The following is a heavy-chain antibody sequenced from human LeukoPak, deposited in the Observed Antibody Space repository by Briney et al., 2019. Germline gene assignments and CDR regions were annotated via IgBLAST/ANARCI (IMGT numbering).Heavy chain of an antibody. CDR1: GGSISSGGYS. V-gene: IGHV4-31*03. CDR2: IYYSGST. J-gene: IGHJ3*02. Sequence: PSETLSLTCTVSGGSISSGGYSWSWIRQHPGKGLEWIGYIYYSGSTYYNPSLKSRVTISVDTSKNQFSLKLSSVTAADTAVYYCARTTFVKPDAFDIWGQGTMVTVSS. D-gene: IGHD3-16*02. CDR3: ARTTFVKPDAFDI.